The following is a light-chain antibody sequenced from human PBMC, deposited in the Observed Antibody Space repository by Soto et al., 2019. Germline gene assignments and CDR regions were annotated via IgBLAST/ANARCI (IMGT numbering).Light chain of an antibody. CDR3: QQFGTSPRT. Sequence: EIVLTQSPALLSLSPEQRATLSCGASQTVASNNLAWYQLKPGLAPRLLIFDASYRATGIPDRFSGSVSGTVFTLTISRLEPEDSAVYYCQQFGTSPRTFGGGTKVDIK. CDR2: DAS. V-gene: IGKV3D-20*01. CDR1: QTVASNN. J-gene: IGKJ4*01.